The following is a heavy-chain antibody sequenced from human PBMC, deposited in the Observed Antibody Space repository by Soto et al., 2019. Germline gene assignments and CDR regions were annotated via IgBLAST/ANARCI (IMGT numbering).Heavy chain of an antibody. CDR1: GFTFSSYG. D-gene: IGHD6-19*01. CDR2: IWYDGSNK. J-gene: IGHJ5*02. Sequence: GGSLRLSCAASGFTFSSYGMHWVRQAPGKGLEWVAVIWYDGSNKYYADSVKGRFTISRDNSKNTLYLQMNSLRAEDTAVYYYARESQKVFSGSTFDPWGQGTLVTVSS. V-gene: IGHV3-33*01. CDR3: ARESQKVFSGSTFDP.